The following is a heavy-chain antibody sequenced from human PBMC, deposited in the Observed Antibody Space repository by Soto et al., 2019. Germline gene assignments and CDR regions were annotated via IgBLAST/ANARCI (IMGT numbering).Heavy chain of an antibody. CDR2: IYWDDDK. Sequence: QITLKESGPTLVKPTQTLTLTCTFSGFSLSTSEVGVGWIRQPPGKALQWLALIYWDDDKRYSPSLKSRLTITKDTSKNQVVLTMTNMHPVDTATYYCAHAPGIAVTTNWFDPWGQGILVTVSS. CDR3: AHAPGIAVTTNWFDP. D-gene: IGHD6-19*01. V-gene: IGHV2-5*02. CDR1: GFSLSTSEVG. J-gene: IGHJ5*02.